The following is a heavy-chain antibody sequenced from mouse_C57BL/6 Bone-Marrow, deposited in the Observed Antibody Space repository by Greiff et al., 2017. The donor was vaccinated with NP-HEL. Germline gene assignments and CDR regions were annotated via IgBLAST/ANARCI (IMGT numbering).Heavy chain of an antibody. J-gene: IGHJ4*01. V-gene: IGHV5-6*03. Sequence: EVKLMESGGGLVKPGGSLKLSCAASGFTFSSYAMSWVRQTPEKRLEWVATISDGGSYTYYPDSVKGRFTISRDNAKNTLYLQMSSLKSEDTAMYYCASLYYYDMDYWGQGTSVTVSS. CDR3: ASLYYYDMDY. CDR1: GFTFSSYA. CDR2: ISDGGSYT.